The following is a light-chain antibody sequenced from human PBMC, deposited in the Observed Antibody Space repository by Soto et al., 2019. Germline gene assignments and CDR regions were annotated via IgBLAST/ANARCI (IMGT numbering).Light chain of an antibody. J-gene: IGLJ1*01. Sequence: QAVVTQPPSVSGAPGQRVTISCIGGSSNIGAGYEVHWYQQLPGTAPKLLIYSNNQRPSGVPDRFSGSKSGTSASLAISGLQSEDEADYYCAAWDDSLNGRYVFGTGTKLTVL. CDR2: SNN. V-gene: IGLV1-44*01. CDR3: AAWDDSLNGRYV. CDR1: SSNIGAGYE.